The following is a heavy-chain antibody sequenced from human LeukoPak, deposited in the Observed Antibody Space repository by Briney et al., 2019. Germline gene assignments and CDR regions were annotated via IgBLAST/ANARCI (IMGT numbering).Heavy chain of an antibody. CDR2: ISAYNGNT. J-gene: IGHJ1*01. Sequence: ASVKVSCKPFGYTFTSYGITWVRQAPGQGLEWMGWISAYNGNTNYAQKFQGRVTMSTDTSTSTAYMELRSLKSDDTAVYYCARGGDYEYFQHWGQGTLVSVCS. CDR1: GYTFTSYG. V-gene: IGHV1-18*01. D-gene: IGHD4-17*01. CDR3: ARGGDYEYFQH.